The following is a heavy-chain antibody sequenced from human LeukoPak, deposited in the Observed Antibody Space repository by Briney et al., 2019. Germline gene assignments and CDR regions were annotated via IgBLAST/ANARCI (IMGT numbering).Heavy chain of an antibody. CDR2: ISYDGSNK. D-gene: IGHD1-26*01. CDR1: GFTFSSYA. CDR3: ARGSGRSDY. V-gene: IGHV3-30-3*01. J-gene: IGHJ4*02. Sequence: GGSLRLSCAASGFTFSSYAMHWVRQAPGKGLEWVAVISYDGSNKYYADSVKGRFTISRDNSKNTLYLQMNSLRAEDTAVYYCARGSGRSDYWGQGTLVTVSS.